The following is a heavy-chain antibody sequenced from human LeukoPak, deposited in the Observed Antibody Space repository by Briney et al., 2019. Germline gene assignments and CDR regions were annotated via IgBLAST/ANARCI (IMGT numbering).Heavy chain of an antibody. CDR1: GYSFTNDW. V-gene: IGHV5-51*01. CDR3: ARTNWGALDY. CDR2: IYPGDSDA. Sequence: GASLKISCKGFGYSFTNDWIGWVRQMPGKGLEWMGIIYPGDSDAKYSPSFQGQVTMSVDKSITTAYLQWSSLKASDTAMYYCARTNWGALDYWGQGTLVTVSS. D-gene: IGHD7-27*01. J-gene: IGHJ4*02.